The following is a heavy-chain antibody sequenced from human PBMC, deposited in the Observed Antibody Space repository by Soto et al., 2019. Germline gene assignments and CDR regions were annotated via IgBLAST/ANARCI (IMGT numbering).Heavy chain of an antibody. CDR2: INAGNGNT. D-gene: IGHD2-21*02. CDR3: ASSIVVVTALDY. V-gene: IGHV1-3*05. CDR1: GYTFTSYA. J-gene: IGHJ4*02. Sequence: QVQLVQSGAEEKKPGASVKVSRKASGYTFTSYAMHWVRQAPGQRLEWMGWINAGNGNTKYSQKFQGRVTITRDTSASTAYMELSSLRSEDTAVYYCASSIVVVTALDYWGQGTLVTVSS.